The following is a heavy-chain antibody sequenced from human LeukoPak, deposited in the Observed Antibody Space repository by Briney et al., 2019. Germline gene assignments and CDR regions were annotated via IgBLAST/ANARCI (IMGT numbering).Heavy chain of an antibody. CDR1: GFTFSNYG. CDR2: IRYDASNI. J-gene: IGHJ4*02. V-gene: IGHV3-30*02. Sequence: PGGSLRLSCAASGFTFSNYGMHWVRQAPGKGLEWVAFIRYDASNIYYADSVKGRFTISRDNSKNTLYLQMNSLRAEDTAVYYCAKDSEDDHNWAPVDYCGQGTLVTVSS. CDR3: AKDSEDDHNWAPVDY. D-gene: IGHD5-24*01.